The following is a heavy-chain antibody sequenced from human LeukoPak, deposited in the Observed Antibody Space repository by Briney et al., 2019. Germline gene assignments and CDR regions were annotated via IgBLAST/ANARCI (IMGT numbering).Heavy chain of an antibody. Sequence: GESLQISCKGSGSRFTSYWISWVRQMPGKGLEWMGRIDPSDSYTNYSPSFQGHVTISADKSISTAYLQWSSLKASDTAMYYCASNYGDYEGDFDYWGQGTLVTVSS. CDR3: ASNYGDYEGDFDY. CDR2: IDPSDSYT. J-gene: IGHJ4*02. V-gene: IGHV5-10-1*01. D-gene: IGHD4-17*01. CDR1: GSRFTSYW.